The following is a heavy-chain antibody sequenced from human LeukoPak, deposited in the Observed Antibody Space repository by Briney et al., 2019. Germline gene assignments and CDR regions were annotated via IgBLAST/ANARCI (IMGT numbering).Heavy chain of an antibody. Sequence: PSETLSLTCTVSGYSISSGYYWGWIRQPPGKGLEWIGSIYHSGSTYYNPSLKSRVTISVDTSKNQFSLKLSSVTAADTAVYYCARDSARGIYYYFLLDVWGKGTTVTVSS. J-gene: IGHJ6*03. CDR1: GYSISSGYY. D-gene: IGHD3-10*01. CDR3: ARDSARGIYYYFLLDV. CDR2: IYHSGST. V-gene: IGHV4-38-2*02.